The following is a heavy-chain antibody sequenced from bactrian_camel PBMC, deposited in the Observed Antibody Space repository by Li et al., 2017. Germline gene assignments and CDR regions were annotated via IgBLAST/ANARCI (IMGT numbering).Heavy chain of an antibody. D-gene: IGHD7*01. Sequence: QVQLVESGGGSVQAGGFLRLTYTASGLSFDDSDMGWYRQGPGNSCELVSTINSDGSTYYADSVKGRFTISQENAENTLYLQMNSLKPEDTAVYYCAAMSIPSLWCGGWHNPYNYWGQGTQVTVS. CDR1: GLSFDDSD. CDR2: INSDGST. J-gene: IGHJ4*01. CDR3: AAMSIPSLWCGGWHNPYNY. V-gene: IGHV3S55*01.